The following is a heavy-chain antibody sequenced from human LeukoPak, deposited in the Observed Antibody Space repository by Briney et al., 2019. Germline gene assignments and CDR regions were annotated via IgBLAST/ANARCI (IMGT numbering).Heavy chain of an antibody. CDR3: ASYGYSYNYYFDY. J-gene: IGHJ4*02. CDR1: GVSISSSSYY. V-gene: IGHV4-39*01. CDR2: IFYSGST. Sequence: SETLSLTCTVSGVSISSSSYYWGWIRQPPGKGLEWIGSIFYSGSTYYNPSLKSRVTISVDTSKNQFSLKLSSVTAADTAVYYCASYGYSYNYYFDYWARERWSPSPQ. D-gene: IGHD5-18*01.